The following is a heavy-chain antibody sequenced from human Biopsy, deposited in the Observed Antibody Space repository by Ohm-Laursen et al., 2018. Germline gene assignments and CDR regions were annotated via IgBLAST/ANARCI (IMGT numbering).Heavy chain of an antibody. CDR3: AKDLRNNNWGVEN. Sequence: SLRLSCSGSGFSFSSYGMYWVRKAPGKGLGREGVISDDGRNKYYIDSVRGRFTISRDNSKNTLYLQMNSLRAEDTAVFYCAKDLRNNNWGVENWGQGTLVTVSS. D-gene: IGHD7-27*01. V-gene: IGHV3-30*18. CDR1: GFSFSSYG. J-gene: IGHJ4*02. CDR2: ISDDGRNK.